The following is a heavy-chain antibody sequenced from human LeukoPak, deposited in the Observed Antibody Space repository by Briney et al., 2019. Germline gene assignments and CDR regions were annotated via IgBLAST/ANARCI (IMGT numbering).Heavy chain of an antibody. CDR3: AKDPVSYCSGGSCYSDWFDP. V-gene: IGHV3-23*01. D-gene: IGHD2-15*01. J-gene: IGHJ5*02. Sequence: GGSLRLSCAASGFTFSSYAVSWVRQAPGKGLEWVSAISGSGGSTYYADSVKGRFTISRDNSKNTLYLQMNSLRAEDTAVYYCAKDPVSYCSGGSCYSDWFDPWGQGTLVTVSS. CDR1: GFTFSSYA. CDR2: ISGSGGST.